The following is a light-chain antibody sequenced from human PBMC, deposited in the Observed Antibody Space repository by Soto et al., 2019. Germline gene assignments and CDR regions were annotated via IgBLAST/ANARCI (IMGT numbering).Light chain of an antibody. CDR2: GAS. CDR1: QSVSNNY. V-gene: IGKV3-20*01. CDR3: QQYAASPRT. Sequence: EIVLTQSPATLSLSPGERATLSCRASQSVSNNYLAWYQHRPGQAPRLLIYGASTRAPGIPDRFSGSGSGTDFTLTISRLEPEDFAVYYCQQYAASPRTFGQGTQVEV. J-gene: IGKJ1*01.